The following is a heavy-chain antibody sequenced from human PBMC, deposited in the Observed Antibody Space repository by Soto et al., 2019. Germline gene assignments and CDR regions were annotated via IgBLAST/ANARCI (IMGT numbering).Heavy chain of an antibody. CDR1: GGSISSDGYY. CDR2: IYYSGST. D-gene: IGHD2-15*01. J-gene: IGHJ4*02. CDR3: ARKAANIPVYFDY. Sequence: QVQLQESGPGLVKPSQTLSLTCTVSGGSISSDGYYWSWIRQHPGKGLEWIGYIYYSGSTYYNPSLKSRVTISVDTSKNQFSLKLSSVTAADTAVYYCARKAANIPVYFDYWGQGTLVTVSS. V-gene: IGHV4-31*03.